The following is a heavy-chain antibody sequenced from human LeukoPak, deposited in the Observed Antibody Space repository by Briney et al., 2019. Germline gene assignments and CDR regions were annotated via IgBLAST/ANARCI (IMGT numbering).Heavy chain of an antibody. CDR2: ISSSGSTI. J-gene: IGHJ4*02. Sequence: PGGSLKLSCAASGFTFSSYEMNWVRQAPGKGLEWVSYISSSGSTIYYADSVKGRFTISRDNAKNSLYLQMNSLRAEDTAVYYCARESPILTGYYLDYWGQGTLVTVSS. CDR1: GFTFSSYE. CDR3: ARESPILTGYYLDY. D-gene: IGHD3-9*01. V-gene: IGHV3-48*03.